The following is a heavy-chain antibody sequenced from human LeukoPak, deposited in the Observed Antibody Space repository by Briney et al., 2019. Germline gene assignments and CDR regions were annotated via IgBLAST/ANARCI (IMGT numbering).Heavy chain of an antibody. V-gene: IGHV3-33*06. J-gene: IGHJ4*02. D-gene: IGHD4-11*01. CDR1: GFTFSSYG. CDR3: AKDAQRGFDYSNSLDK. Sequence: PGRSLRLSCAASGFTFSSYGMHWVRQAQGKGLEWVAVIWSDGTNSFYGDPVKGRFTISRDNFQRTVYLQMNSLRAEDTAVYYCAKDAQRGFDYSNSLDKWGQGTLVTVSS. CDR2: IWSDGTNS.